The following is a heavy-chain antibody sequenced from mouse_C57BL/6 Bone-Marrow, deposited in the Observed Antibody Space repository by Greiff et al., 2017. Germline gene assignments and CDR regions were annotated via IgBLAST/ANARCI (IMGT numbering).Heavy chain of an antibody. CDR3: TRFYDYDRGFDY. D-gene: IGHD2-4*01. CDR2: ISSGGDYI. CDR1: GFTFSSYA. V-gene: IGHV5-9-1*02. J-gene: IGHJ2*01. Sequence: EVKLQESGEGLVKPGGSLKLSCAASGFTFSSYAMSWVRQTPEKRLEWVAYISSGGDYIYYADTVKGRFTISSDNARNTLYLQMSSLKSEDTAMYYCTRFYDYDRGFDYWGQGTTLTVSS.